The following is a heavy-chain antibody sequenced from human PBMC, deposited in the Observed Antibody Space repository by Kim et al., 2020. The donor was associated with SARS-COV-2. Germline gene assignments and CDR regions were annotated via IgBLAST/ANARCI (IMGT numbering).Heavy chain of an antibody. J-gene: IGHJ6*01. V-gene: IGHV3-33*05. CDR1: GFTFSSYG. Sequence: GGSLRLSCAASGFTFSSYGMHWVRQAPGKGLEWVAVISYDGSNKYYADSVKGRFTISRDNSKNTLYLLMNSLRAEDTAVYYCAKALVSTRLGDHYYYFNG. CDR3: AKALVSTRLGDHYYYFNG. CDR2: ISYDGSNK. D-gene: IGHD4-17*01.